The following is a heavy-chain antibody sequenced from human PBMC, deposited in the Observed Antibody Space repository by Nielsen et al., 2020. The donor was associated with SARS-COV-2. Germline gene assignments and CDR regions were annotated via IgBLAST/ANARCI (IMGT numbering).Heavy chain of an antibody. D-gene: IGHD1-26*01. V-gene: IGHV3-30-3*01. J-gene: IGHJ5*02. CDR1: GFTFSSYA. CDR3: ARGASMGLVGATRHNWFDP. Sequence: GESLKISCAASGFTFSSYAMHWVRQAPGKGLEWVAVIPYDGSNKYYADSVKGRFTISRDNSKNTLYLQMNSLRAEDTAVYYCARGASMGLVGATRHNWFDPWGQGTLVTVSS. CDR2: IPYDGSNK.